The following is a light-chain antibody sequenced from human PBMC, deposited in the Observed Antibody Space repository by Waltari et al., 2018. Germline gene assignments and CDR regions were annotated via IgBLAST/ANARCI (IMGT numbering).Light chain of an antibody. V-gene: IGKV2-28*01. Sequence: DIVMTQSPLSLPVTPGESDSISCRSSQSLRHSNGYNYLEWYLQKPGQSPQLLIYLGSNRASGVPDRFSGSGSGTVFTLKITRVEAEDVAVYYCMQALQTPWTFGQGTKVEIK. CDR1: QSLRHSNGYNY. CDR2: LGS. J-gene: IGKJ1*01. CDR3: MQALQTPWT.